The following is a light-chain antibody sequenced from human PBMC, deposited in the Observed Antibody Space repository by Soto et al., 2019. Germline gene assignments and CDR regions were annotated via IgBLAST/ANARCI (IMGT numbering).Light chain of an antibody. CDR3: ATWGDSLSGYV. CDR1: SSNIGSNY. V-gene: IGLV1-47*01. Sequence: QSVLTQPPSASGTPGQRVTISCSGSSSNIGSNYVYWYQQFPGTAPKLLIYRNNQWPSGVPDRFSGSKSGTSASLAISGLRSEDEADYYCATWGDSLSGYVFGTGTKLTVL. J-gene: IGLJ1*01. CDR2: RNN.